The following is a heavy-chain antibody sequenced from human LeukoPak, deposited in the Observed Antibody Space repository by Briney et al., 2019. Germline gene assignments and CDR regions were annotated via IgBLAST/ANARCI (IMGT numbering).Heavy chain of an antibody. CDR2: ISTDGSNK. CDR1: GFTFSNYG. Sequence: GRSLRLSCTASGFTFSNYGLHWVRQAPGKGLEWVALISTDGSNKNYADSVKGRFTISRDNSKNTLYLQMNSLRAEDTAVYYCASEWVVGNAFDIWGQGTMVTVSS. D-gene: IGHD2-15*01. CDR3: ASEWVVGNAFDI. V-gene: IGHV3-30*03. J-gene: IGHJ3*02.